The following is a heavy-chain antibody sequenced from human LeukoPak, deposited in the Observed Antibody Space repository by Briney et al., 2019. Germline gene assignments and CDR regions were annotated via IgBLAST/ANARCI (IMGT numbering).Heavy chain of an antibody. J-gene: IGHJ4*02. CDR3: ARHGGANSIDC. D-gene: IGHD4-23*01. Sequence: SETLSLTCAVSGGSISTDFWSWVPQPPGKGLEWSGYIYYSGSTNYNPSLKSRVTISVDTSKNQVSLKLSSVTAADTALYYCARHGGANSIDCWVQGILVTVSS. V-gene: IGHV4-59*08. CDR2: IYYSGST. CDR1: GGSISTDF.